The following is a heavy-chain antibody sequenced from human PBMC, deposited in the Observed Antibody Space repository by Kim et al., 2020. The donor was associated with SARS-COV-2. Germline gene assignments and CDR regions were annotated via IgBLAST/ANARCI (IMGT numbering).Heavy chain of an antibody. V-gene: IGHV4-34*01. J-gene: IGHJ4*02. CDR3: ARGVPRGGGDY. CDR2: T. Sequence: TSYNRSVKSRVTIAVDTSNNEFSLKLGSVTAADTAVYYCARGVPRGGGDYWGQGTLVTVSS. D-gene: IGHD2-15*01.